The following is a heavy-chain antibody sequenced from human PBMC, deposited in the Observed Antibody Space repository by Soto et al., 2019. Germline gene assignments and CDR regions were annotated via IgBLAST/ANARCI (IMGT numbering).Heavy chain of an antibody. V-gene: IGHV4-39*01. D-gene: IGHD4-17*01. J-gene: IGHJ4*02. Sequence: QVQLQESGPGLLKPSETLSLTCTVSGGSISSPSYNWGWVRQPPGKGPEWIGSFFYGGRTHYNPSLKSRLAISVDTARSQVSLILTSVSAADTAVYYCATVASTHFDSWGQGARVTVSS. CDR2: FFYGGRT. CDR1: GGSISSPSYN. CDR3: ATVASTHFDS.